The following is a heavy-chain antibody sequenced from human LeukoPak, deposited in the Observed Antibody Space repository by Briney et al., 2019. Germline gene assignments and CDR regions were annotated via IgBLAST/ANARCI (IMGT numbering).Heavy chain of an antibody. CDR2: IFYSGST. CDR3: ARLQLGSRATYWYFDL. J-gene: IGHJ2*01. D-gene: IGHD1-26*01. CDR1: GGSISRSDYY. V-gene: IGHV4-39*01. Sequence: PSETLSLTCTVSGGSISRSDYYWGWIRQPPGKGLEWIGSIFYSGSTYYNASLKSRVTISVDTSKNQFSLNLSSVTAADTAVYYCARLQLGSRATYWYFDLWGRGTLVTVSS.